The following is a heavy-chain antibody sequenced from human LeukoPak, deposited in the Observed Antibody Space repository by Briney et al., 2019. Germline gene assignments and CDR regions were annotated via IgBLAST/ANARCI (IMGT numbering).Heavy chain of an antibody. CDR1: GGTFSSYA. D-gene: IGHD3-10*01. CDR3: AREDERGVMGY. CDR2: INPNSGGT. Sequence: ASVKVSCKASGGTFSSYAISWVRQAPGQGLEWMGWINPNSGGTNYAQKFQGRVTMTRDTSISTAYMELSRLRSDDTAVYYCAREDERGVMGYWGQGTLVTVSS. J-gene: IGHJ4*02. V-gene: IGHV1-2*02.